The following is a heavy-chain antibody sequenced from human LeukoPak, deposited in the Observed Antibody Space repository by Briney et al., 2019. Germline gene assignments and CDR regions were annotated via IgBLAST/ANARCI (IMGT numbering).Heavy chain of an antibody. CDR2: ISSSSSTI. D-gene: IGHD3-10*01. CDR3: ARDSDRLYYYATNFDY. J-gene: IGHJ4*02. Sequence: KPGGSLRLSCAASGFTFSSYSMNWVRQAPGKGLEWVSYISSSSSTIYYADSVKGRFTISRDNAKNSLYLQMNSLRAEDTALYYCARDSDRLYYYATNFDYWGQGTLVTVSS. V-gene: IGHV3-48*01. CDR1: GFTFSSYS.